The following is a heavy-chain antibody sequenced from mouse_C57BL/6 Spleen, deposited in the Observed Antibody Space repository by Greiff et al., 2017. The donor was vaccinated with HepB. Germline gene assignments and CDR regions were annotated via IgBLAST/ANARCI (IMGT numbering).Heavy chain of an antibody. D-gene: IGHD4-1*01. J-gene: IGHJ2*01. CDR1: GFTFSSYA. V-gene: IGHV5-4*01. CDR3: ARDAGPYYFDY. Sequence: EVQVVESGGGLVKPGGSLKLSCAASGFTFSSYAMSWVRQTPEKRLEWVATISDGGSYTYYPDNVKGRFTISRDNAKNNLYLQMSHLKSEDTAMYYCARDAGPYYFDYWGQGTTLTVSS. CDR2: ISDGGSYT.